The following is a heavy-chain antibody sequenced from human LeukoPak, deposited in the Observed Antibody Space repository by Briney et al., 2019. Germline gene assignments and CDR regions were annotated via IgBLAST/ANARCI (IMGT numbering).Heavy chain of an antibody. D-gene: IGHD5-24*01. V-gene: IGHV4-59*12. CDR1: GGSISSYY. Sequence: SETLSLTCTVSGGSISSYYWSWIRQPPGKGLEWIGYIYYSGSTNYNPSLKSRVTISVDTSKNQFSLKLSSVTAADTAVYYCASYPAVEMATITDYWGQGTLVTVSS. CDR2: IYYSGST. J-gene: IGHJ4*02. CDR3: ASYPAVEMATITDY.